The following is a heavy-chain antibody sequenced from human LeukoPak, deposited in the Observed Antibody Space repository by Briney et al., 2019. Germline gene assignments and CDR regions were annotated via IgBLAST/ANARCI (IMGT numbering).Heavy chain of an antibody. V-gene: IGHV1-8*02. CDR1: GGTFSSYA. D-gene: IGHD4-11*01. J-gene: IGHJ4*02. CDR3: ARGRGSNSPFDY. Sequence: ASVKVSCKASGGTFSSYAINWVRQATGQGLEWMGWMNPNSGNTGYAQKFQGRVTMTRNTSTSTAYMELSSLRSEDTAVYYCARGRGSNSPFDYWGQGTLVTVSS. CDR2: MNPNSGNT.